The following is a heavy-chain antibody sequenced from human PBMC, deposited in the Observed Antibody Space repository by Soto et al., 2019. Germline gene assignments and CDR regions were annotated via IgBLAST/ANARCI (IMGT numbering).Heavy chain of an antibody. CDR1: GFSLSTSGVG. CDR2: IYWDDDK. J-gene: IGHJ4*02. D-gene: IGHD2-15*01. Sequence: QITLKESGPTVVNPTQTLTLTCTISGFSLSTSGVGVGWIREPPGKALEWLALIYWDDDKRYSPSLKSRLTITKDTSKNQVVLTMTNMDPVDTATYYCAHRGSACSGGSCYPHFDYWGQGTLVTVSS. CDR3: AHRGSACSGGSCYPHFDY. V-gene: IGHV2-5*02.